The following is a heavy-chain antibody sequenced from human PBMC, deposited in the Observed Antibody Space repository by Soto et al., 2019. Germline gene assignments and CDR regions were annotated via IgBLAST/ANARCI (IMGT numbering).Heavy chain of an antibody. CDR1: GFTVSSNY. D-gene: IGHD6-19*01. CDR3: ARVGSSGWYDDYGMDV. J-gene: IGHJ6*02. Sequence: EVQLVESGGGVVQPGGSLRLSCAASGFTVSSNYMSWVRQAPGKGLEWVSVIYSGGSTYYADSVKGRFTISRDNSKNTLYLQMNSLRAEDTAVYYCARVGSSGWYDDYGMDVWGQGTTVTVSS. CDR2: IYSGGST. V-gene: IGHV3-66*01.